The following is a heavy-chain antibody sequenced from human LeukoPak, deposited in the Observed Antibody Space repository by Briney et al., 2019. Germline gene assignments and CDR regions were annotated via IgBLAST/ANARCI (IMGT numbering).Heavy chain of an antibody. J-gene: IGHJ4*02. CDR3: AREDPSGPAGYFDY. Sequence: SETLSLTCTVSGASISSYYWSWIRQPAGKGLEWIGRSYTSGNTNYNPSLKSRVTISIDNSKNQFSLKLCSVTAADTAVYYCAREDPSGPAGYFDYWGQGTLVTVSS. CDR2: SYTSGNT. CDR1: GASISSYY. D-gene: IGHD6-19*01. V-gene: IGHV4-4*07.